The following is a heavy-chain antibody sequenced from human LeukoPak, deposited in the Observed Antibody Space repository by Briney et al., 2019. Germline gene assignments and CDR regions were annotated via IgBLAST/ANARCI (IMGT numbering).Heavy chain of an antibody. CDR3: AGVLRYFDWLSRDYYYYGMDV. CDR2: MNYNSGDT. V-gene: IGHV1-8*01. J-gene: IGHJ6*02. CDR1: EYTFTSYD. D-gene: IGHD3-9*01. Sequence: GASVKVSCKASEYTFTSYDINWVRQATGQGLEWMGWMNYNSGDTGYAQKFQGRVTMTRNTSTSTAYMELSSLRSEDTAVYYCAGVLRYFDWLSRDYYYYGMDVWGQGTTVTVSS.